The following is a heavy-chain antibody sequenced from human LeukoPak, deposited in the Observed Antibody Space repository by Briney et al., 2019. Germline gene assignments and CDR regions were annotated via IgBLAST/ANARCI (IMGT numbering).Heavy chain of an antibody. J-gene: IGHJ5*02. CDR2: IYYSGST. V-gene: IGHV4-59*01. D-gene: IGHD3-10*01. CDR1: GGSISSYY. Sequence: SETLSLTCTVSGGSISSYYWSWIRQPPGKGLEWIGYIYYSGSTNYNTSLKSRVTISVDTSKNQFSLKLSSVTPADTAVYYCVRGGYYGSGNDFRFDPWGQGTLVTVSS. CDR3: VRGGYYGSGNDFRFDP.